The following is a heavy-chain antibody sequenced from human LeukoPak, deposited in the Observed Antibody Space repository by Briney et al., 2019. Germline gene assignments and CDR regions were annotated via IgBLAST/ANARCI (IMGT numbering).Heavy chain of an antibody. CDR1: GGTFRSNA. CDR3: ARGGISGCERYNWFDP. V-gene: IGHV1-69*13. Sequence: ASVKVSCKASGGTFRSNAISWVRQAPGQGLEWMGGIIPIFGTANYAQKFQGRVTITADESTSTAYMELSSLRSEDTAVYYCARGGISGCERYNWFDPWGQGTLVTVSS. J-gene: IGHJ5*02. D-gene: IGHD5-12*01. CDR2: IIPIFGTA.